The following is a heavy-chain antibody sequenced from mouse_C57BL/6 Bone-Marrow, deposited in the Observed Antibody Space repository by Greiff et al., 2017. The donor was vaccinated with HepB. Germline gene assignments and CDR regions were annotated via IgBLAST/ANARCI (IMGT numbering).Heavy chain of an antibody. CDR2: INYDGSST. J-gene: IGHJ2*01. CDR1: GFTFSDYY. D-gene: IGHD1-1*01. CDR3: ARAYYYGFDY. Sequence: EVMLVESEGGLVQPGSSMKLSCTASGFTFSDYYMAWVRQVPEKGLEWVANINYDGSSTYYLDSLKSRFIISRDNAKNILYLQMSSLKSEDTATYYCARAYYYGFDYRGQGTTLTVSS. V-gene: IGHV5-16*01.